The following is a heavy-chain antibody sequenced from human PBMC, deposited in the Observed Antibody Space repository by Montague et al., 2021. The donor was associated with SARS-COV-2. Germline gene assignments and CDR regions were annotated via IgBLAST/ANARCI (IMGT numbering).Heavy chain of an antibody. J-gene: IGHJ4*02. CDR2: IYHSGST. V-gene: IGHV4-4*02. Sequence: SETLSLTCAVSGGSISSSNWWSWVRQPPGKGLEWIREIYHSGSTNYNPSLKSRVTISVDKSKNQFSLKLSSVTAADTAVYYCARDLFSPYSSGWYADYWGQGTLVTVSS. CDR1: GGSISSSNW. D-gene: IGHD6-19*01. CDR3: ARDLFSPYSSGWYADY.